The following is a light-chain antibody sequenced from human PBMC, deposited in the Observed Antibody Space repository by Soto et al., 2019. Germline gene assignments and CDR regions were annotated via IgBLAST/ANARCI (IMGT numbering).Light chain of an antibody. V-gene: IGKV3-11*01. J-gene: IGKJ2*01. CDR1: QSVSSY. Sequence: EIVLPQSPATLSLCPGEKAPLSCRASQSVSSYLAWYQQKPGQAPRLLIYDASNRATGIPARFSGSGSGTDFTLTISSLEPEDFAVYYCQQRSNWPPYTFGQGTKLEIK. CDR3: QQRSNWPPYT. CDR2: DAS.